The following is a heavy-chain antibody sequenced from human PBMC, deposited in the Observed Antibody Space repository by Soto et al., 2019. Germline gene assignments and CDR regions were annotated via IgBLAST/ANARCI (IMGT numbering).Heavy chain of an antibody. V-gene: IGHV3-9*01. J-gene: IGHJ4*02. Sequence: EVQLVESGRGLVQPGRSLRLSCAASGFTFDDYAMHWVRQAPGKGLEWVSGISWNSGSIGYADSVKGRFTISRDNAKNSLYRQMNSLRAEDTALYYCAKGGQLLTEGGGYWGQGTLVTVSS. CDR1: GFTFDDYA. CDR2: ISWNSGSI. CDR3: AKGGQLLTEGGGY. D-gene: IGHD2-2*01.